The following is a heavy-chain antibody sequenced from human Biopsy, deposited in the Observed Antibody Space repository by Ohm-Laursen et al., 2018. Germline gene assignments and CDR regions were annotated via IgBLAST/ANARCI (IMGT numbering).Heavy chain of an antibody. CDR2: IIPVFGTP. Sequence: SSVKVSCKASGGSFTTYGISWVRHAPGHGLEWIGGIIPVFGTPKYSQKFQERVTITADKVTSITFMELSSLRSDDTAVYYCARGRRLPAAISSYYYAMDVWGQGTTVTVS. V-gene: IGHV1-69*06. CDR1: GGSFTTYG. J-gene: IGHJ6*02. CDR3: ARGRRLPAAISSYYYAMDV. D-gene: IGHD2-2*01.